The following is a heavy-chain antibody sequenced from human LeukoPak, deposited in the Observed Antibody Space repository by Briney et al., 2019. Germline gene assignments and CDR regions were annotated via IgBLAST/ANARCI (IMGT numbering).Heavy chain of an antibody. CDR1: GGSIRSHY. Sequence: SETLSLTCTVSGGSIRSHYWSWLRQPPGKGLEWIGYISYSGSSNYNPSLKSRVTISVDTSKNQFSLKLSSVTAADTAVYYCARHARQIEFDYWGQGTLVTVSS. CDR3: ARHARQIEFDY. CDR2: ISYSGSS. V-gene: IGHV4-59*08. J-gene: IGHJ4*02.